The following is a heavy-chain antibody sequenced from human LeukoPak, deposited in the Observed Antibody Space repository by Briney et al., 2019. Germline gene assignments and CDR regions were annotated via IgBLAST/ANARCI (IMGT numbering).Heavy chain of an antibody. D-gene: IGHD2-15*01. Sequence: GGSLRLSCAASGFTFSNAYMNWVRQAPGKGLEWVAVISYDGSNKYYADSVKGRFTISRDNSKNTLYLQMNSLRAEDTAVYYCARRWLDYWGQGTLVTVSS. CDR1: GFTFSNAY. CDR2: ISYDGSNK. CDR3: ARRWLDY. J-gene: IGHJ4*02. V-gene: IGHV3-30-3*01.